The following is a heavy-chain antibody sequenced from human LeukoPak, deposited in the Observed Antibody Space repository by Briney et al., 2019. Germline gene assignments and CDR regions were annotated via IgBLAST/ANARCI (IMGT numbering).Heavy chain of an antibody. Sequence: SETLSLTCTVSGDSISSYYWSWIRQPPGKGLEWIGYIYYSGSTIYNPSLKSRVTISVDTSKNQFSLKLSSVTAADTAVYYCARGVVIAPQTFDYWGQGTLVTVSS. CDR1: GDSISSYY. V-gene: IGHV4-59*01. CDR3: ARGVVIAPQTFDY. J-gene: IGHJ4*02. CDR2: IYYSGST. D-gene: IGHD2-21*01.